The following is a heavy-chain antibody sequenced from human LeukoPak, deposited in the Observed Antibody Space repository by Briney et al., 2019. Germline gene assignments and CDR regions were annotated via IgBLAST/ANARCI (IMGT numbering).Heavy chain of an antibody. V-gene: IGHV1-24*01. CDR1: GYTLTELS. CDR3: ARHSAVVAPFDY. Sequence: ASVKVSCKVSGYTLTELSMHWVRQAPGKGLEWMGGFDPADGETIYAQKFQGRVTMTEDTSTDTAYMELSSLRSEDTAVYYCARHSAVVAPFDYWGQGTLVTVSS. CDR2: FDPADGET. D-gene: IGHD3-22*01. J-gene: IGHJ4*02.